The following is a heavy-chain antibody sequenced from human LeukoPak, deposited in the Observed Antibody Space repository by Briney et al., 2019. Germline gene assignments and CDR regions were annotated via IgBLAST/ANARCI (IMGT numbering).Heavy chain of an antibody. D-gene: IGHD1-26*01. J-gene: IGHJ5*02. CDR2: MTPNSGDT. V-gene: IGHV1-8*01. CDR3: ARRGSGSDYDRFDP. CDR1: GYTFTSYD. Sequence: GASVKVSCKASGYTFTSYDINWVRQATGQGLEWVGWMTPNSGDTSTAQTVQGRVTLTRNTSRSTGYMELSSLRSEATAVYYCARRGSGSDYDRFDPWGQGTLVTVSS.